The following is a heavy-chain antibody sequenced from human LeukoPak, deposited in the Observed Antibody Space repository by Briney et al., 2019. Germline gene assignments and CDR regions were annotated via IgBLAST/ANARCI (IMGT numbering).Heavy chain of an antibody. CDR1: GGSFSGYY. Sequence: ASETLSLTCAVYGGSFSGYYWSWIRQPPGKGLEWIGEINHSGSTNYNPSLKSRVTISVDTSKNQFSLKLSSVTAADTAVYYCARTVRVGPNWFDPWGQGTLVTVSS. D-gene: IGHD2-15*01. J-gene: IGHJ5*02. V-gene: IGHV4-34*01. CDR2: INHSGST. CDR3: ARTVRVGPNWFDP.